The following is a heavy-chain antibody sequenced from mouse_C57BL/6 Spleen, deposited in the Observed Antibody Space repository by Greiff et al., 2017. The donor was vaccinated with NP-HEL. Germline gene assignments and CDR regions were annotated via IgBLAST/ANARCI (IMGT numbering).Heavy chain of an antibody. CDR1: GYTFASYW. D-gene: IGHD4-1*01. V-gene: IGHV1-61*01. J-gene: IGHJ2*01. Sequence: QVQLQQPGAELVRPGSSVKLSCKASGYTFASYWMDWVKQRPGQGLEWIGNIYPSDSETHYNQKFKDKATLTVDKSSSTAYMQLSSLTSEDSAVYYCARSPVTGTSYWGQGTTLTVSS. CDR3: ARSPVTGTSY. CDR2: IYPSDSET.